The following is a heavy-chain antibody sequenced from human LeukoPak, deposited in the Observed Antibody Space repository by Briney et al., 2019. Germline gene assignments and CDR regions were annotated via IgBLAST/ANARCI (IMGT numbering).Heavy chain of an antibody. CDR1: GPSISTTDW. D-gene: IGHD1-1*01. CDR2: IYHSGGT. Sequence: PSESLSLTCAVSGPSISTTDWWSWARPPPREGLEWVGAIYHSGGTNYNPSLKSRVTISVDKSKNHFSLKLNSATAADTAVYYFAMGLTGNWYYFDYWGQGTLVTVSS. J-gene: IGHJ4*02. V-gene: IGHV4-4*02. CDR3: AMGLTGNWYYFDY.